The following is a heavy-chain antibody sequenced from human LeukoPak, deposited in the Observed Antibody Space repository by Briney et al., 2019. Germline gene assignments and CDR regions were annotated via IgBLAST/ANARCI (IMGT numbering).Heavy chain of an antibody. Sequence: GASVKVSCKASGYSFTSYDINWVRQATGQGLEWMGWMNPNIGNTAYTQKFQGRVTMTEDTSTDTAYMELSSLRSEDTAVYYCATAAPGIAAAGPSYYYYYGMDVWGQGTTVTVSS. CDR2: MNPNIGNT. CDR3: ATAAPGIAAAGPSYYYYYGMDV. CDR1: GYSFTSYD. J-gene: IGHJ6*02. D-gene: IGHD6-13*01. V-gene: IGHV1-8*01.